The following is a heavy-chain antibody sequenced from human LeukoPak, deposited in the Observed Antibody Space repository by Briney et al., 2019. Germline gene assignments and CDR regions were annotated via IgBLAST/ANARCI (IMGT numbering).Heavy chain of an antibody. CDR2: ISGSGGST. J-gene: IGHJ4*02. CDR1: GFTFSSYA. V-gene: IGHV3-23*01. CDR3: AKTRPDYDFWGGYYGGPFDY. Sequence: GGSLRLSCAASGFTFSSYAMSWVRQAPGKGLEWVSAISGSGGSTYYADSVKGRFTISRDNSKNTLYLQMNSLRAEDTAVYYCAKTRPDYDFWGGYYGGPFDYWGQGTLVTVSS. D-gene: IGHD3-3*01.